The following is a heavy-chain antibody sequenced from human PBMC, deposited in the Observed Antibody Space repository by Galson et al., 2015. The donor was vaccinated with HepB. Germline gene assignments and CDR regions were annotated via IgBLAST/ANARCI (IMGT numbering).Heavy chain of an antibody. Sequence: SLRLSCAASGFTFSSYGMHWVRQAPGKGLEWVAVISYDGSNKYYADSVKGRFTISRDNSKNTLYLQMNSLRAEDTAVYYCAKDVGLPQRITIFGVVIERGQCYYYMDVWGKGTTVTVSS. CDR1: GFTFSSYG. D-gene: IGHD3-3*01. J-gene: IGHJ6*03. CDR3: AKDVGLPQRITIFGVVIERGQCYYYMDV. CDR2: ISYDGSNK. V-gene: IGHV3-30*18.